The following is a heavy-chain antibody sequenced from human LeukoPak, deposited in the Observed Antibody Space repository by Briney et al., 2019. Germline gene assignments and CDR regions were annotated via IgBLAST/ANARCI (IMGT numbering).Heavy chain of an antibody. D-gene: IGHD3-22*01. V-gene: IGHV4-4*07. Sequence: PSETLSLTCTVSGGSISSYYWGWIRQPAGKGLEWIVRIYTSGSTNYNPSLKSRVTMSVDTSKNQFSLKLSSVTAADTAVCYCARVRRGPGDSSGYYEGWGQGTLVTVSS. CDR3: ARVRRGPGDSSGYYEG. J-gene: IGHJ4*02. CDR2: IYTSGST. CDR1: GGSISSYY.